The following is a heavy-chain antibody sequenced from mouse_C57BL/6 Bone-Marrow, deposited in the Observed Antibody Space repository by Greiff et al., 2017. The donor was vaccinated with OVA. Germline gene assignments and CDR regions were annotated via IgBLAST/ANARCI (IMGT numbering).Heavy chain of an antibody. V-gene: IGHV1-26*01. Sequence: EVQLQQSGPELVKPGASVKISCKASGYTFTDYYMNWVMQSHGKSLEWIGDINPNNGGTSYNQKFKGKATLTVDKSSSPAYMELRSLTAEDSAVYYCARYLYRIWFAYWGQGTLVTVSA. D-gene: IGHD2-14*01. J-gene: IGHJ3*01. CDR1: GYTFTDYY. CDR2: INPNNGGT. CDR3: ARYLYRIWFAY.